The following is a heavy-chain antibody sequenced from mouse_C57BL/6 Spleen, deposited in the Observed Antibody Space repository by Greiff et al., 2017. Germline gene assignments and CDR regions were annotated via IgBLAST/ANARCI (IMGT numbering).Heavy chain of an antibody. Sequence: EVQLQQSGPELVKPGASVKISCKASGYTFTDYYMNWVKQSHGKSLEWIGDINPNNGGTSYNQKFKGKATLTVDKSSSTAYMELRSLTSEDSAVYYCARRRINSGYFDVWGTGTTVTVSS. CDR1: GYTFTDYY. J-gene: IGHJ1*03. CDR2: INPNNGGT. V-gene: IGHV1-26*01. CDR3: ARRRINSGYFDV. D-gene: IGHD1-3*01.